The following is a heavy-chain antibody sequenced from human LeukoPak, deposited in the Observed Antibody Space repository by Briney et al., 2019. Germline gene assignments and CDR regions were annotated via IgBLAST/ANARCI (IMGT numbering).Heavy chain of an antibody. CDR1: GGSISTYY. Sequence: SETLSLTCTVSGGSISTYYWSWIRQPPGKGLEWIAYIYYSGSTSYNPSLKTRVTISVDMSKNQFSLKLSSVTAADTAVYYCARHSRYGDFDYWGQGTLLTVSS. CDR2: IYYSGST. D-gene: IGHD4-17*01. CDR3: ARHSRYGDFDY. V-gene: IGHV4-59*08. J-gene: IGHJ4*02.